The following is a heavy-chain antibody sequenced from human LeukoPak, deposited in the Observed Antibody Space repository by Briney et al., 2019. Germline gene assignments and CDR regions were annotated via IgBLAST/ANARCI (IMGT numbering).Heavy chain of an antibody. CDR3: ARVVIQPYRAFDI. Sequence: AASVKVSCKASGYTFTSYDINWVRQGTGQGLEWMGWMNPNSGNTGYAQKFQGRVTMTRNTSISTAYMELSSLRSEDTAVYCCARVVIQPYRAFDIWGQGTMVTVSS. CDR2: MNPNSGNT. V-gene: IGHV1-8*01. D-gene: IGHD2/OR15-2a*01. J-gene: IGHJ3*02. CDR1: GYTFTSYD.